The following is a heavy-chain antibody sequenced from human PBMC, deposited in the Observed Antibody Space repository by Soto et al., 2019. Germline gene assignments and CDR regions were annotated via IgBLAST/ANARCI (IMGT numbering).Heavy chain of an antibody. J-gene: IGHJ4*02. D-gene: IGHD2-15*01. CDR1: GGSINNNNYY. CDR2: IYYDGST. Sequence: PSETLSLTCTVSGGSINNNNYYWAWIRQPPGKGLSWIANIYYDGSTYYNSSLKSRVTISRDTSKNHFSLRLTSMTAADTAVYYCATVLVGATRHPDSDSWGQGTLVTVSS. CDR3: ATVLVGATRHPDSDS. V-gene: IGHV4-39*02.